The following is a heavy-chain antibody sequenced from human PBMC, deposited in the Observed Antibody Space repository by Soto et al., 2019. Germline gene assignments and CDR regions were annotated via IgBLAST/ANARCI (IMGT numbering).Heavy chain of an antibody. CDR3: AREPPRYDSSGYDAFDI. V-gene: IGHV3-66*01. Sequence: EVQLVESGGGLVQPGGSLRLSCAASGFTVSSNYMSWVRQAPGKGLEWVSVIYSGGSTYYADSVKGRFTISRDNSKNTLYLQMNSLRAEDTAVYYCAREPPRYDSSGYDAFDIWGQGTMVTVSS. D-gene: IGHD3-22*01. J-gene: IGHJ3*02. CDR2: IYSGGST. CDR1: GFTVSSNY.